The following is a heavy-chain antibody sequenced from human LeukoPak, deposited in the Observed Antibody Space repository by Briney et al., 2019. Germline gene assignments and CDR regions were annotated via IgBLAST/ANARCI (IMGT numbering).Heavy chain of an antibody. Sequence: GGSLRLSCAASGFTFSNYAMHWVHQAPGKGLEWVADISYDGSNNYYVDSVKGRFTISRDNSKKTLFLQMNSLRTDDTALYYSARSRYSYDYLDFWGRGTLVTVSS. CDR2: ISYDGSNN. J-gene: IGHJ4*02. CDR1: GFTFSNYA. CDR3: ARSRYSYDYLDF. V-gene: IGHV3-30-3*01. D-gene: IGHD5-18*01.